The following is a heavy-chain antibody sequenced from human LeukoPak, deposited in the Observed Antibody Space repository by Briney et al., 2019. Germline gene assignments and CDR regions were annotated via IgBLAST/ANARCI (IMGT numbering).Heavy chain of an antibody. CDR3: ARQSSSGSY. CDR1: GGSISSSSYY. Sequence: PSETLSLTCTVSGGSISSSSYYWGWIRQPPGKGLEWIGSIYYSGSTYYNPSLKSRVTISVDTSKNQFSLKLSSVAAAGTAVYYCARQSSSGSYWGQGTLVTVSS. V-gene: IGHV4-39*01. J-gene: IGHJ4*02. D-gene: IGHD1-26*01. CDR2: IYYSGST.